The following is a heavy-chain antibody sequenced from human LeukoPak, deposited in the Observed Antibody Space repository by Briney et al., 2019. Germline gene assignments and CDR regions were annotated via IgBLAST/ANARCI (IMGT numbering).Heavy chain of an antibody. CDR3: ARDRSPLQLDCSRSSCYAVGGAFDI. V-gene: IGHV1-46*01. Sequence: ASVKVSCKASGYTFINYYMHWVRQAPGQGLEWMGIINPSGGTTSYAQNFQGRVTMTRDTSTSTVYMELSSLRSEDTAVYYCARDRSPLQLDCSRSSCYAVGGAFDIWGQGTMVTVSS. D-gene: IGHD2-2*01. CDR1: GYTFINYY. J-gene: IGHJ3*02. CDR2: INPSGGTT.